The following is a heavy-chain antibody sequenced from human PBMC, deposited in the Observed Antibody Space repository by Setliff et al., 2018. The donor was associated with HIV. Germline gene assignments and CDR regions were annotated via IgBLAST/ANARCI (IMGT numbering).Heavy chain of an antibody. CDR2: ISVFNGDT. V-gene: IGHV1-18*01. J-gene: IGHJ4*02. D-gene: IGHD3-3*01. Sequence: ASVKVSCKASGYNFINYGISWVRQAPGQGLEWMGWISVFNGDTTYAQNLQGRFTMPSDTSTTTAYMELRNLRSDDTAVYYCARDGEIGPDFWGQGTLVTVSS. CDR3: ARDGEIGPDF. CDR1: GYNFINYG.